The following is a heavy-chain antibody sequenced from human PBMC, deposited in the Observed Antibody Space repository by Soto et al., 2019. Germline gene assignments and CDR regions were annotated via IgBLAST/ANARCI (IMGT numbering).Heavy chain of an antibody. V-gene: IGHV3-23*01. Sequence: PGASLRLSCAASGFTFSSYALSWVRQAPGKGLECVSIISGSGGTTNYADSVKGRFTISIENSKNTLYLQMNSLRAEDTAVYYCAKDDRVITSGDAFAIWGQGTLVTV. J-gene: IGHJ3*02. CDR2: ISGSGGTT. CDR1: GFTFSSYA. CDR3: AKDDRVITSGDAFAI. D-gene: IGHD3-3*01.